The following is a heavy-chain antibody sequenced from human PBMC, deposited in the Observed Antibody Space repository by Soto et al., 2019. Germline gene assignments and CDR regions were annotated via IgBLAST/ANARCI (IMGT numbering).Heavy chain of an antibody. D-gene: IGHD2-8*01. CDR3: AKARCTTSNCYGPDD. CDR1: GFSFSTYT. J-gene: IGHJ4*02. CDR2: ISGSGGSP. V-gene: IGHV3-23*01. Sequence: GGSLRLSCAASGFSFSTYTMSWVRRAPGKGLEWVSAISGSGGSPSYADSVQGRFTISRDNPKKTLYLQMNSLRAEDTAVYYCAKARCTTSNCYGPDDRGQGTLVTVSS.